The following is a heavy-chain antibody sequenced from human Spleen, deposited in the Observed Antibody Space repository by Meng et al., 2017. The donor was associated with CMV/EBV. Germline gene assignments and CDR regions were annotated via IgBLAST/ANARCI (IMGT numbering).Heavy chain of an antibody. J-gene: IGHJ5*02. CDR2: ISAYNGNT. CDR3: ARDKRVVPAARQGFDP. D-gene: IGHD2-2*01. CDR1: GYTFTSYG. V-gene: IGHV1-18*01. Sequence: SGYTFTSYGSSWVRQAPGQGLEWMGWISAYNGNTNYAQKLQGRVTMTTDTSTSTAYMELRSLRSDDTAVYYCARDKRVVPAARQGFDPWGQGTLVTVSS.